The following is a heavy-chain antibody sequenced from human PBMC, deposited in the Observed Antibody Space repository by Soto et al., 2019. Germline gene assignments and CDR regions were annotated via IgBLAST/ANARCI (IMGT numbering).Heavy chain of an antibody. CDR2: IYYSGSI. D-gene: IGHD3-3*01. CDR3: ARRGFWSGFT. V-gene: IGHV4-30-4*01. CDR1: GDSINSGDFY. Sequence: SETLSLTCTVSGDSINSGDFYWSWIRQPPGKGLQFIGYIYYSGSIHYDPSLNGRVTISVDTSKNQFSLKVTPVTAADTAVYYCARRGFWSGFTWGQGTLVTDSS. J-gene: IGHJ5*02.